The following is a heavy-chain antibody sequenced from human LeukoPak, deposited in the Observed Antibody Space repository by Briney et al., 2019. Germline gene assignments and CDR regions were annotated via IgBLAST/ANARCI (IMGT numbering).Heavy chain of an antibody. CDR2: ISAYNGNT. J-gene: IGHJ3*02. V-gene: IGHV1-18*01. CDR1: GYTFTSYG. Sequence: GASVKVSCKASGYTFTSYGISWVRQAPGQGLEWMGWISAYNGNTNYAQKLQGRVTMTTDTSTSTAYMELRSLRSDDTAVYYCARDLYYGPGSYQPPHDAFDIWGQGTMVTVSS. CDR3: ARDLYYGPGSYQPPHDAFDI. D-gene: IGHD3-10*01.